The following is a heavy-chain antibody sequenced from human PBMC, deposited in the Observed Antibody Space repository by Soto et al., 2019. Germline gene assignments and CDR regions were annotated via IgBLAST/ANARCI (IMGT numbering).Heavy chain of an antibody. J-gene: IGHJ4*02. CDR3: ARGAVMPDS. CDR2: ISASGGST. V-gene: IGHV3-23*01. Sequence: PGVSLRLSCAASGFTFDSFAMTWVRQAPGKGLEWVSAISASGGSTFYADSVKGRFTISRDSSKNTLYLQMNSLRAEDTAVYYCARGAVMPDSWGQGTLVTVSS. D-gene: IGHD3-16*01. CDR1: GFTFDSFA.